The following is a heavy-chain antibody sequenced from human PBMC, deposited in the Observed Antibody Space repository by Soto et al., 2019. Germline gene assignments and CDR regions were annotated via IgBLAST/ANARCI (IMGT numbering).Heavy chain of an antibody. J-gene: IGHJ4*02. Sequence: PSETLSLTCTVSGGSVSSYYWGWIRQPPGKGLEWIGYIYYSGSTKYNPSLKSRVTMSVDTSNNQFSLKLSSVTAADTAVYYCARWSSSEKYYFDYWGQGTLVTVSS. CDR1: GGSVSSYY. V-gene: IGHV4-59*08. CDR3: ARWSSSEKYYFDY. CDR2: IYYSGST. D-gene: IGHD6-13*01.